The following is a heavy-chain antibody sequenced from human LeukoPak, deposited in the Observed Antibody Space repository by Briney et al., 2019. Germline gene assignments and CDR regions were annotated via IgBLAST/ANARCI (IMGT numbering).Heavy chain of an antibody. CDR2: IYHSVSN. D-gene: IGHD2-15*01. CDR1: GGSIDSRSYY. CDR3: ARRSEFDNTHYHYFDY. J-gene: IGHJ4*02. V-gene: IGHV4-39*01. Sequence: SETLSLTCTVSGGSIDSRSYYWDWIRQASGKGLEWIGSIYHSVSNKDNPSRKSRVALSVDTSKNQFSLILHSVAAADTAVYYCARRSEFDNTHYHYFDYWGQGALVTVST.